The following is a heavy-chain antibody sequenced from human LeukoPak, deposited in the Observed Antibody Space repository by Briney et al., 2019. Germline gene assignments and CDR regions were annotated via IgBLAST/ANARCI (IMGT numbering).Heavy chain of an antibody. J-gene: IGHJ4*02. D-gene: IGHD2-2*01. CDR1: GFAFDDHG. CDR3: ARAPITSPFYFGY. Sequence: PGGSLRLSCTTSGFAFDDHGMSWVRQVPGKGLEWVSGINWNGGSTGYADPLRGRFTISRDNAKNSLYLQMDSLRAEDTALYDCARAPITSPFYFGYWGQGTLVTVSS. V-gene: IGHV3-20*01. CDR2: INWNGGST.